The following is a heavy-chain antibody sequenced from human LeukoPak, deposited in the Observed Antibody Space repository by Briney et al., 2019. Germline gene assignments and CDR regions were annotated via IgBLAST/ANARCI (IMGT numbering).Heavy chain of an antibody. V-gene: IGHV3-30*04. Sequence: GGSLRLSCAASGFNFSSYAMHWVRQAPGKGLEWVAVISNDGSNKYYADSVKGRFTISRDNSKNTLYLQMNSLRAEDTAVYYCARASRYCSSTSCYTFDYWGQGTLVTVSS. J-gene: IGHJ4*02. CDR1: GFNFSSYA. D-gene: IGHD2-2*02. CDR2: ISNDGSNK. CDR3: ARASRYCSSTSCYTFDY.